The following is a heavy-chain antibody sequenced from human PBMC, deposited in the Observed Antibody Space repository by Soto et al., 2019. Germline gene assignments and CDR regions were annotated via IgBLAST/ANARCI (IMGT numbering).Heavy chain of an antibody. CDR2: IFDSGTT. V-gene: IGHV4-30-4*01. Sequence: SETLSLTCTVSGGSITSDYSCWSWIRQPPGEGLEWIGHIFDSGTTYTNPSLRSQVAISLDTSKNHFSLTLSSVTAADTAVYYCARGPSGDKVHYWGQGTMVTVSS. CDR3: ARGPSGDKVHY. CDR1: GGSITSDYSC. J-gene: IGHJ4*03. D-gene: IGHD7-27*01.